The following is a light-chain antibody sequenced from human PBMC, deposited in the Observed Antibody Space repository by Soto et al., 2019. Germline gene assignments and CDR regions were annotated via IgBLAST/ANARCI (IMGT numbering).Light chain of an antibody. J-gene: IGLJ3*02. CDR2: LNSDGSH. V-gene: IGLV4-69*01. Sequence: QPVLTQSPSASASLGASVKLTCTLSSGHSSYAIAWHQQQPEKGPRYLMKLNSDGSHSKGDGIPDRFSGSSSGAERYLTISSLQSEDEADYYCQTWGTSTNWVFGGGTKLTVL. CDR1: SGHSSYA. CDR3: QTWGTSTNWV.